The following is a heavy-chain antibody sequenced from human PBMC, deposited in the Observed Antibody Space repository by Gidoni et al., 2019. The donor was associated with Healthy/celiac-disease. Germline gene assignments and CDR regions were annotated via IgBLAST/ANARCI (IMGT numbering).Heavy chain of an antibody. J-gene: IGHJ5*02. CDR2: ITHSGST. Sequence: QVQLQQWGAGLLKPSETLCLTCAVYGGSFSGYYWSWTRQPPGKGLEWIGEITHSGSTNYNPSLKSRVTISVDTSKNQFSLKLSSVTAADTAVYYCARGRVSSIAALGATWVRPKNWFDPWGQGTLVTVSS. CDR3: ARGRVSSIAALGATWVRPKNWFDP. V-gene: IGHV4-34*01. D-gene: IGHD6-6*01. CDR1: GGSFSGYY.